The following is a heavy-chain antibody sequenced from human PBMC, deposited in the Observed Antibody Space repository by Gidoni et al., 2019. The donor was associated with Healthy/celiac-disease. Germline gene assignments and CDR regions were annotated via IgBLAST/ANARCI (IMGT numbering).Heavy chain of an antibody. CDR3: ARDGSYYYYGMDV. J-gene: IGHJ6*02. Sequence: QLQLQESGPGLVKPSETLSLTCTVSGGSISSSSYYWGWIRQPPGKGLEWSGSIYYSGSTSYNPSLKSRVTISVDTSKNQFSLKLSSVTAADTAVYYCARDGSYYYYGMDVWGQGTTVTVSS. CDR2: IYYSGST. CDR1: GGSISSSSYY. V-gene: IGHV4-39*02.